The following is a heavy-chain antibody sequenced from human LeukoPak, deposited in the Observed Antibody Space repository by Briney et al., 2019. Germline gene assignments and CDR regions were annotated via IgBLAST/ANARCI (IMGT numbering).Heavy chain of an antibody. CDR2: ISAYNGNT. J-gene: IGHJ4*02. Sequence: GASVKVSCKASGYAFTIYGISWVRQAPGQGLEWMGWISAYNGNTQYAQKLQGRVTMTTDTSTSTVYMELRSLRSDDTAVYNCGRRSYEGSGSYSDYWGQGTLVTVSS. CDR3: GRRSYEGSGSYSDY. CDR1: GYAFTIYG. D-gene: IGHD3-10*01. V-gene: IGHV1-18*01.